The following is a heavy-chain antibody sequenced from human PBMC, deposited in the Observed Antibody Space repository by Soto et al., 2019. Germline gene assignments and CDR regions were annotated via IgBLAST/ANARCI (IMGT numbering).Heavy chain of an antibody. J-gene: IGHJ4*02. D-gene: IGHD3-22*01. CDR3: ARGLYYYDSRGYWGY. CDR2: INQDGTEK. CDR1: GFSFRTFW. Sequence: GGSLRLSCATSGFSFRTFWLNWVRQAPGRGLEWVANINQDGTEKYYVDSVKGRFTISRDNAQNSLYLQMNNLRAEDTAVYYCARGLYYYDSRGYWGYWGQGTLVTVSS. V-gene: IGHV3-7*02.